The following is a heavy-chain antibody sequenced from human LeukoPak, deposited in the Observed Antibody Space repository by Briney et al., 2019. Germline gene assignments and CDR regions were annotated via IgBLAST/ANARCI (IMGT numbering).Heavy chain of an antibody. D-gene: IGHD6-13*01. CDR3: ARRPPYRSSWYWYFDL. V-gene: IGHV4-59*08. CDR1: GGSISSYY. CDR2: IYYSGST. Sequence: SETLSLTCTVSGGSISSYYWSWIRQPPVKGLEWIGYIYYSGSTNYNPSLKSRVTISVDTSKNQFSLKLSSVTAADTAVYYCARRPPYRSSWYWYFDLGGRGPLVTVP. J-gene: IGHJ2*01.